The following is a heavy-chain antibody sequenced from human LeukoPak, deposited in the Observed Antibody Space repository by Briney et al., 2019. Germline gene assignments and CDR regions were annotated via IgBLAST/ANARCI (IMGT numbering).Heavy chain of an antibody. D-gene: IGHD3-22*01. CDR3: AKDRKVVELYYFDH. CDR2: ISGSGGST. V-gene: IGHV3-23*01. Sequence: GGSLRLSCAASRFTFSSYAMSWVRQAPGKGLEWVSAISGSGGSTYYADSVKGRFTISRGNSKNTLYLQMNSLRAEDTAVYYCAKDRKVVELYYFDHWGQGTLVTVSS. J-gene: IGHJ4*02. CDR1: RFTFSSYA.